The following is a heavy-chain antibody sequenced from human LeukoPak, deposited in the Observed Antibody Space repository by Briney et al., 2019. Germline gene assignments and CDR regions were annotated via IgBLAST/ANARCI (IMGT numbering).Heavy chain of an antibody. CDR3: ARGVRIFDSRT. Sequence: SETLSLTCTVSGGSISSYYWSWIRQPPGKGLEWIGYIYYSGSTNYNPSLKSRVTISVDTSKNQFSLKLSSVTAADTAVYYCARGVRIFDSRTWGQGTMVTVSS. J-gene: IGHJ3*01. CDR2: IYYSGST. D-gene: IGHD2-15*01. V-gene: IGHV4-59*01. CDR1: GGSISSYY.